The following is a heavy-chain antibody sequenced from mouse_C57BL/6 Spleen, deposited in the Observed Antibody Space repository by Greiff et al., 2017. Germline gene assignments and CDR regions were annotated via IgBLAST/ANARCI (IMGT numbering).Heavy chain of an antibody. Sequence: QVQLQQSGPGLVAPSQSLSITCTVSGFSLTSYGVHWVRQPPGKGLEWLVVIWSDGSTTYNSALKSRLSISKDNSKSQVLFTMTSLQTDDTAMYYCARQVYGGYSYAMDYWGQGASVTVSS. D-gene: IGHD1-1*02. CDR3: ARQVYGGYSYAMDY. CDR2: IWSDGST. V-gene: IGHV2-6-1*01. CDR1: GFSLTSYG. J-gene: IGHJ4*01.